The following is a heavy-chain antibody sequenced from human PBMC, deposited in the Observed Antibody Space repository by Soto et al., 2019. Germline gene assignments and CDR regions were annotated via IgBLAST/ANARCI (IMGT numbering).Heavy chain of an antibody. Sequence: GGSLRLSCAASGFTFSSYGMHWVRQAPGKGLEWVAVISYDGSNKYYADSVKGRFTISRDNSKNTLYLQMNSLRAEDTAVYYCAKDFQYYDILTGYYTVEVYYYGMDVWGQGTTVTVSS. D-gene: IGHD3-9*01. V-gene: IGHV3-30*18. J-gene: IGHJ6*02. CDR2: ISYDGSNK. CDR3: AKDFQYYDILTGYYTVEVYYYGMDV. CDR1: GFTFSSYG.